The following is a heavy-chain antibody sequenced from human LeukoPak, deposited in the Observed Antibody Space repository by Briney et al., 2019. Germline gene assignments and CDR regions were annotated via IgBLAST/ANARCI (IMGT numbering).Heavy chain of an antibody. CDR2: IYYSGST. CDR1: GGSISSYY. V-gene: IGHV4-59*01. CDR3: AREGMATEGFDY. Sequence: SETLSPTCTVSGGSISSYYWSWIRQPPGKGLEWIGYIYYSGSTNYNPSLKSRVTISVDTSKNQFSLKLSSVTAADTAVYYCAREGMATEGFDYWGQGTLVTVSS. D-gene: IGHD5-24*01. J-gene: IGHJ4*02.